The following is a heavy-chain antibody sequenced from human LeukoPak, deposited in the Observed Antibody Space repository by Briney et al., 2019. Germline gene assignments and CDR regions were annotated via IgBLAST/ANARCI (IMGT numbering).Heavy chain of an antibody. CDR2: IHYSGST. V-gene: IGHV4-39*01. D-gene: IGHD3-22*01. J-gene: IGHJ3*02. CDR1: GGSISSSSYY. Sequence: PSETLSLTCTVSGGSISSSSYYWGWIRQPPGKGLEWIGSIHYSGSTYYNPSLKSRVTISVDTSKNQFSLKLSSVTAADTAVYYCARTETYYYDSSGYFDAFDIWGQGTMVTVSS. CDR3: ARTETYYYDSSGYFDAFDI.